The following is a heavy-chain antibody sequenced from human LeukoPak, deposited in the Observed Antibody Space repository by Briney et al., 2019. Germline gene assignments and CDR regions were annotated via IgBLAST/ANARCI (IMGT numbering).Heavy chain of an antibody. D-gene: IGHD3-10*01. V-gene: IGHV3-30*02. CDR1: GFTFSSYG. Sequence: GGSLRLSCAASGFTFSSYGMHWVRQAPGKGLEWVAFIRYGGSNKYYADSVKGRFTISRDNSKNTLYLQMNSLRAEDTAVYYCAKERTYYYGSGSYYNWAFDIWGQGTMVTVSS. CDR3: AKERTYYYGSGSYYNWAFDI. J-gene: IGHJ3*02. CDR2: IRYGGSNK.